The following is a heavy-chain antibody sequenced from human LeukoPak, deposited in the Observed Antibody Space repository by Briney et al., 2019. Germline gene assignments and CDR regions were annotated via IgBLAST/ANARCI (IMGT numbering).Heavy chain of an antibody. J-gene: IGHJ4*02. CDR3: ARELHDYVWGSYSRKFDY. D-gene: IGHD3-16*01. V-gene: IGHV4-61*01. Sequence: SETLSLTCTVSGRSVSSDCYYWRWHPQPPGKGLEWIGDIYYSGSTNYNPSLKSRVTISVDTSKNQFSLKLSSVTAADTAVYYCARELHDYVWGSYSRKFDYWGQGTLVTVSS. CDR2: IYYSGST. CDR1: GRSVSSDCYY.